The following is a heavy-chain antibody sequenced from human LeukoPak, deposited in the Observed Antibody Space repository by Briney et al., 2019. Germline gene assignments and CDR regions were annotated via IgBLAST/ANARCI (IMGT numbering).Heavy chain of an antibody. D-gene: IGHD3-10*01. CDR2: INAGNGNT. V-gene: IGHV1-3*01. CDR1: GYTFTSYA. J-gene: IGHJ3*02. Sequence: ASVKVSCKASGYTFTSYAMHWVRQAPGQRLEWMGWINAGNGNTKYSQKFQGRVTITRDTSASTAYMELSSLRSEDTAVYYCARDRRYYGSGSYHDAFDIWGQGTMVTVSS. CDR3: ARDRRYYGSGSYHDAFDI.